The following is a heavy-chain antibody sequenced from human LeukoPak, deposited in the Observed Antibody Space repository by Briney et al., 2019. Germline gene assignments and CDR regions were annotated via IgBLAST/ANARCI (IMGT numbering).Heavy chain of an antibody. CDR2: INHSGST. J-gene: IGHJ5*02. CDR3: ARGIQSIAARYPNWFDP. Sequence: PSETLSLTCAVYGGSFSDYYWSWIRQPPGKGLEWIGEINHSGSTNYNPSLKSRVTISVDTSKNQFSLKLSSVTAADTAVYYCARGIQSIAARYPNWFDPWGQGTLVTVSS. V-gene: IGHV4-34*01. D-gene: IGHD6-6*01. CDR1: GGSFSDYY.